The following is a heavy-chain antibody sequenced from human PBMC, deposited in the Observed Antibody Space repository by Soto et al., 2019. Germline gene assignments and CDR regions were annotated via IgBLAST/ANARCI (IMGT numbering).Heavy chain of an antibody. Sequence: SETLSLTCTVSDDSITSGAYYWGLIRQPPGKGLEWIGTIQYRGSTYYNPSLKSRVTMSLDTSKNQYSLRLSSVTAADTAVYYCARGESEGYCSSTSCYAVVGFDPWGQGTLVTVSS. J-gene: IGHJ5*02. CDR3: ARGESEGYCSSTSCYAVVGFDP. CDR1: DDSITSGAYY. V-gene: IGHV4-39*07. CDR2: IQYRGST. D-gene: IGHD2-2*01.